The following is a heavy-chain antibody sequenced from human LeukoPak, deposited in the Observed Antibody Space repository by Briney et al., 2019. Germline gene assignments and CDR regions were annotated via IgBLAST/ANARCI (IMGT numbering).Heavy chain of an antibody. J-gene: IGHJ4*02. Sequence: SETLSLTCTVSGDSISTSIYYWGWIRQPPGKGLEWIGSIYYGGNTYYSPSLKSRVTKSVDTSKNQFSLKLNSVTAADTAMYYCARDDFWSGYYDYWGQGTLVTVSS. CDR1: GDSISTSIYY. CDR2: IYYGGNT. D-gene: IGHD3-3*01. V-gene: IGHV4-39*02. CDR3: ARDDFWSGYYDY.